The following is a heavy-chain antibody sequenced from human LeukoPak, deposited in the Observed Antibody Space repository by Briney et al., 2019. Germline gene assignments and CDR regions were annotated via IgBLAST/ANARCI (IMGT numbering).Heavy chain of an antibody. CDR2: ISGSGGST. Sequence: GGSLRLSCAASGFTFSSYAMSWVRQAPGKGLEWVSAISGSGGSTYYADSVKGRFTISRDNAKNSLYLQMNSLRAEDTAVYYCASDYDSSGLTDYWGQGTLATVSS. J-gene: IGHJ4*02. D-gene: IGHD3-22*01. CDR3: ASDYDSSGLTDY. V-gene: IGHV3-23*01. CDR1: GFTFSSYA.